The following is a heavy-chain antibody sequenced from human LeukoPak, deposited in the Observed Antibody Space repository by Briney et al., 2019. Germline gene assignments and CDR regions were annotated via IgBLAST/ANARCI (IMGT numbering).Heavy chain of an antibody. CDR2: IREDGSNK. CDR1: GFTFSNYG. J-gene: IGHJ4*02. V-gene: IGHV3-30*02. CDR3: AKAYGVLGAVRSTVDY. Sequence: GGSLRLSCAASGFTFSNYGMHWVRQAPGKGLEWVAFIREDGSNKYYADSVRGRFTISRDNSKNTLYLQMYSLRAEDTAVYYCAKAYGVLGAVRSTVDYWGQGTLVTVSS. D-gene: IGHD4-17*01.